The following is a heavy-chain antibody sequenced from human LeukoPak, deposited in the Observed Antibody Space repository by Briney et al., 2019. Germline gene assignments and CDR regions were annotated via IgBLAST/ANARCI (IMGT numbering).Heavy chain of an antibody. CDR3: ARDYDILTGYYIGSSNGMDV. CDR1: GYTFTNYY. D-gene: IGHD3-9*01. V-gene: IGHV1-46*01. CDR2: INPSGGTT. J-gene: IGHJ6*02. Sequence: ASVKVSRKASGYTFTNYYIHWVRQAPGQGQEGMGGINPSGGTTSYAQKFQGRVTMTRDTSTSTVYMEVSSLRSEDTALYYCARDYDILTGYYIGSSNGMDVWGQGTTVTVSS.